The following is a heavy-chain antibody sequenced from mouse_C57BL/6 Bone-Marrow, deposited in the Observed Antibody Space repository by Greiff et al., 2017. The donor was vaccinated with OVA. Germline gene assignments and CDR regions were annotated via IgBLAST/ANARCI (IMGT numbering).Heavy chain of an antibody. CDR3: ARPRSFAY. Sequence: EVKLVESGGDLVKPGGSLKLSCAASGFTFSSYGMSWVRQTPDKRLEWVATISSGGSYTCYPDSVKGRFTISRDNAKNTLYLQMSSLKSEDTAMYYCARPRSFAYWGQGTLVTVSA. J-gene: IGHJ3*01. CDR2: ISSGGSYT. V-gene: IGHV5-6*01. CDR1: GFTFSSYG.